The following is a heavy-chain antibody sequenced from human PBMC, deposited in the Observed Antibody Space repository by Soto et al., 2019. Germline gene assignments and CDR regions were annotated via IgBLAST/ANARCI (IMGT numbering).Heavy chain of an antibody. V-gene: IGHV1-8*01. CDR1: GYTFTSYD. J-gene: IGHJ4*02. Sequence: ASVKVSCKASGYTFTSYDINWVRQATGQGLEWMGWMNPNSGNTGYAQKFQGRVTMTRNTSISTAYMELGSLRSEDTAVYYCARGYGYSSGWYSSYYFDYWGQGTLVTVSS. CDR2: MNPNSGNT. D-gene: IGHD6-19*01. CDR3: ARGYGYSSGWYSSYYFDY.